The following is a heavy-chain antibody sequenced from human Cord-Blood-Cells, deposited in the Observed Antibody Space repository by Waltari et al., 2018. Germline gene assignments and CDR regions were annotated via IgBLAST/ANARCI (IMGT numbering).Heavy chain of an antibody. J-gene: IGHJ3*02. Sequence: QVQLQQWGAGLLKPSETLSLTCAVYGGSSSGYYWTWIRQPPGKGLEWIGEINHSGSTNYNPSLKSRVTISVDTSKNQFSLKLSSVTAADTAVYYCAILAARNAFDIWGQGTMVTVSS. CDR1: GGSSSGYY. CDR2: INHSGST. D-gene: IGHD6-6*01. CDR3: AILAARNAFDI. V-gene: IGHV4-34*01.